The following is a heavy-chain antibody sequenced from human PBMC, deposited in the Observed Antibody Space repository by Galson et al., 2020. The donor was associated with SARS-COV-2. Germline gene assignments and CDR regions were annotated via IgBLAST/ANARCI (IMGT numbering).Heavy chain of an antibody. CDR2: INHSGST. CDR1: GGSFSGYY. CDR3: ARAGYSSSWYGRRGWFDP. D-gene: IGHD6-13*01. Sequence: SETLSLTCAVYGGSFSGYYWSWIRQPPGKGLEWIGEINHSGSTNYNPSLKSRVTISVDTSKNQFSLKLSSVTAADTAVYYCARAGYSSSWYGRRGWFDPWGQGTLVTVSS. V-gene: IGHV4-34*01. J-gene: IGHJ5*02.